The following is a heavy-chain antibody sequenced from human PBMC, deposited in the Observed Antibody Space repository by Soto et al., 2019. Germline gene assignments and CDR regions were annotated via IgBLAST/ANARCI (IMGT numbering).Heavy chain of an antibody. Sequence: EVQLVQSGAEVKKPGESLKISCKGSGYSFISYWIGWVRQMPGKGLEWMGIIYPGDSDTRYSPSFQGQVTISADKSISTAYLQWSSLKASDTAMYYCARAFMVRGVIDYMDVWGKGTTVTVSS. CDR3: ARAFMVRGVIDYMDV. CDR1: GYSFISYW. D-gene: IGHD3-10*01. J-gene: IGHJ6*03. CDR2: IYPGDSDT. V-gene: IGHV5-51*03.